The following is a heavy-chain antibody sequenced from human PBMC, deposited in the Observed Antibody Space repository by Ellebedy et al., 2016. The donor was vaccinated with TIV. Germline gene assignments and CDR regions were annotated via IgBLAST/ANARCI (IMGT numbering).Heavy chain of an antibody. CDR2: ISGSGGST. Sequence: GGSLRLXCAASGFTFSSYSMNWVRQAPGKGLEWVSAISGSGGSTYYADSVKGRFTISRDNSKNTLYLQMNSLRAEDTAVYYCAKSGFDSNGYDDAFDIWGQGTMVTVSS. D-gene: IGHD3-22*01. V-gene: IGHV3-23*01. CDR3: AKSGFDSNGYDDAFDI. CDR1: GFTFSSYS. J-gene: IGHJ3*02.